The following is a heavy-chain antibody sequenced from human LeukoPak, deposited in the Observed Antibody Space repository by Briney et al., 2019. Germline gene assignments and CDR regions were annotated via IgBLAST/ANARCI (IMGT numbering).Heavy chain of an antibody. CDR3: ASSTGSYASYFDY. D-gene: IGHD2-2*01. J-gene: IGHJ4*02. V-gene: IGHV3-30*04. CDR1: GFKFSDYT. Sequence: GGSLRLSCAASGFKFSDYTMNWVRQAPGKGLDWVAVISLDGNNKFYADSVKGRFTISRDNSKNTLYLQMNSLSAEDTAIYYCASSTGSYASYFDYWGQGTLVTVSS. CDR2: ISLDGNNK.